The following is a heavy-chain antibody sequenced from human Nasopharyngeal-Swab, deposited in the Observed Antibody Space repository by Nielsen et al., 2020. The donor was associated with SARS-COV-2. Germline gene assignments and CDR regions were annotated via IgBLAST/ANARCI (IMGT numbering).Heavy chain of an antibody. V-gene: IGHV4-59*01. Sequence: SETLSLTCTVSGGSISGYYWSWIRQPPGKGLEWIGYIYYSGSTNYNPSLKSRVTISVDTSKNQFSLKLSSVTAADTAVYYCARKLHGMDVWGQGTTVTVSS. CDR1: GGSISGYY. J-gene: IGHJ6*02. CDR2: IYYSGST. CDR3: ARKLHGMDV.